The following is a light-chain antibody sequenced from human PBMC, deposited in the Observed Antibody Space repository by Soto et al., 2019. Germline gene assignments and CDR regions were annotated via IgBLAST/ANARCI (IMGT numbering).Light chain of an antibody. CDR3: QQLNSPTP. CDR2: AAS. CDR1: QGISSY. Sequence: IQLTQSPSSLSASVGDRVTITCRASQGISSYLAWYQQKPGKAPKLLIYAASTLQSGVPSRFSGSGFGTDFTLPISSLQPEDFQTYYGQQLNSPTPFGQGTRLEIK. J-gene: IGKJ5*01. V-gene: IGKV1-9*01.